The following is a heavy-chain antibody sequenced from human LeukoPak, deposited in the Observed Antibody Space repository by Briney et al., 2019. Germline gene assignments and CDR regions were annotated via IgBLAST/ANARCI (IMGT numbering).Heavy chain of an antibody. J-gene: IGHJ4*02. V-gene: IGHV3-43*01. D-gene: IGHD6-19*01. CDR2: ISWDGGST. CDR3: AKGPYSSGWYSGPFDY. Sequence: QAGGSLRLSCAASGFTFDDYTMHWVRQAPGKGLEWVSLISWDGGSTYYADSVKGRFTISRDNSKNSLYLQMNSLRTEDTALYYCAKGPYSSGWYSGPFDYWGQGTLVTVSS. CDR1: GFTFDDYT.